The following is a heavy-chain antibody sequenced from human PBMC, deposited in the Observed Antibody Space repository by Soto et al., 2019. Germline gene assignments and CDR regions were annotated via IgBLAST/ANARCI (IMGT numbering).Heavy chain of an antibody. Sequence: ASVKVSCKASGYTFTDYYMHWVRQAPGQGLEWMGWINPKTGGTNYVQKFQGRVTMTRDTSITTAYMELSRLRSDDTAVYYCAKEYEYSSGWERIDYWGQGTLVTVSS. CDR2: INPKTGGT. D-gene: IGHD6-19*01. CDR1: GYTFTDYY. V-gene: IGHV1-2*02. CDR3: AKEYEYSSGWERIDY. J-gene: IGHJ4*02.